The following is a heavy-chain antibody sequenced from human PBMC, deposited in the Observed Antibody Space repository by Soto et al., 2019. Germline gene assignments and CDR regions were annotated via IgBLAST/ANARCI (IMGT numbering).Heavy chain of an antibody. D-gene: IGHD3-22*01. CDR3: ARAPGSNYYDSSGYYTLGY. J-gene: IGHJ4*02. CDR2: IWYDGSNK. V-gene: IGHV3-33*01. Sequence: QVQLVESGGGVVQPGRSLRLSCAASGFTFSSYGMHWVRQAPGKGLEWVAVIWYDGSNKYYADSVKGRFTISRDNSKNKLDLQMNSLRAEDTAVYYCARAPGSNYYDSSGYYTLGYWGQGTLVTVSS. CDR1: GFTFSSYG.